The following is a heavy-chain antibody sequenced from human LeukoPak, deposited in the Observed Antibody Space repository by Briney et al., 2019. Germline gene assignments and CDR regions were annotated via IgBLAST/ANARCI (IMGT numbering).Heavy chain of an antibody. CDR1: GYTLTELS. D-gene: IGHD3-3*01. V-gene: IGHV1-24*01. J-gene: IGHJ3*02. CDR2: FDPEDGET. Sequence: GASVKVSCKVSGYTLTELSMHWVRQAPGKGLEWMGGFDPEDGETIYAQKFQGRVTMTEDTSTDTAYMELSSLRSEDTAAYYCATAEFSRRITIFGVVIRLRAFDIWGQGTMVTVSS. CDR3: ATAEFSRRITIFGVVIRLRAFDI.